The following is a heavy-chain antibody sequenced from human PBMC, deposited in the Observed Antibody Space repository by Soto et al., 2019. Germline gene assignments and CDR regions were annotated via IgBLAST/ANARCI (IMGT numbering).Heavy chain of an antibody. CDR2: IYYSGST. CDR1: GGSISSSSYY. D-gene: IGHD6-13*01. V-gene: IGHV4-39*01. CDR3: ASAGIAAAGLIDYYYYGMDV. J-gene: IGHJ6*02. Sequence: SETLSHTCTVSGGSISSSSYYWGCIRQPPGKGLEWIGSIYYSGSTYYNPSLKSRVTISVDTSKNQFSLKLSSVTAADTAVYYCASAGIAAAGLIDYYYYGMDVWGQGTTVTVSS.